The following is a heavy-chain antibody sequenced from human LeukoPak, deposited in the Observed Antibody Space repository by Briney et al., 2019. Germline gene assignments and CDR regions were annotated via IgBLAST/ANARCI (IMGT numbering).Heavy chain of an antibody. D-gene: IGHD3-22*01. CDR3: VRGNYDNRGYSNAFDI. V-gene: IGHV4-59*01. J-gene: IGHJ3*02. CDR2: IYYNGNT. CDR1: GVSISSSY. Sequence: PSGTLSLTCTVSGVSISSSYWSWVRQPPRKRLEWIGYIYYNGNTNPNPSLKSRVTISVDTSKNQFSLKLSSVTAADTAVYYCVRGNYDNRGYSNAFDIWGQGAMVTVSS.